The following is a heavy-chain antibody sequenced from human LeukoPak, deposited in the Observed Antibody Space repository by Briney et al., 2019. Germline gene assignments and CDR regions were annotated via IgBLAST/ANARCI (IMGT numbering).Heavy chain of an antibody. D-gene: IGHD3-22*01. CDR2: IVVGSGNT. Sequence: SVKVSCKASGFTFTSSAVQWVQQARGQRLEWIGWIVVGSGNTNYAQKFQERVTITRDMSTSTAYMKLSSLRSEDTAVYYCAADGGYYDSSGVNDAFDIWGQGTMVTVSS. CDR1: GFTFTSSA. J-gene: IGHJ3*02. V-gene: IGHV1-58*01. CDR3: AADGGYYDSSGVNDAFDI.